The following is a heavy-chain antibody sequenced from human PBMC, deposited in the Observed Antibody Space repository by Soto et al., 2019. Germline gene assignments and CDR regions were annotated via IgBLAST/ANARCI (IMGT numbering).Heavy chain of an antibody. V-gene: IGHV1-69*01. J-gene: IGHJ4*02. CDR1: EGTFNSYA. CDR3: AGGASRWYPYFFDS. CDR2: IIPYYNTL. Sequence: QAQVVQSGAEVRKPGSSVKLSCKASEGTFNSYAIAWVRQAPGQGLEWMVGIIPYYNTLNYAQKFQDRVTITADDSTNTVYMELSSLRSADTAVYFCAGGASRWYPYFFDSWAQGTLVTVSS. D-gene: IGHD6-13*01.